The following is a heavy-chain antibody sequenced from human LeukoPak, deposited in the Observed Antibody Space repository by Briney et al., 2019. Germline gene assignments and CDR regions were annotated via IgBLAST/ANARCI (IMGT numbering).Heavy chain of an antibody. D-gene: IGHD3/OR15-3a*01. CDR2: IYTSGST. V-gene: IGHV4-61*02. CDR3: ASGIQWTGNNY. CDR1: GGSISSGSYY. J-gene: IGHJ4*02. Sequence: SETLSLTCTVSGGSISSGSYYWSWIRQPAGKGLEWIGRIYTSGSTNYNPTLKSRVTMSLDTSKNHFSLKLTSATAANTAVYYCASGIQWTGNNYWGQGTLVTVSS.